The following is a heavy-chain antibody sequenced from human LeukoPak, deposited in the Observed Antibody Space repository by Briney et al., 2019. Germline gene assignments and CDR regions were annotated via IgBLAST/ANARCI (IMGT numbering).Heavy chain of an antibody. J-gene: IGHJ6*03. CDR1: GFTFSSYS. Sequence: GGSLRLSCAASGFTFSSYSMNWVRQAPGKGLEWVSYISSSSSTIYYADSVKGRFTISRDNSKNTLYLQMNSLRAEDTAVYYCAKGGSTTGRVFVVVPRVVYYYYYMDVWGKGTTVTISS. D-gene: IGHD2-2*01. CDR2: ISSSSSTI. V-gene: IGHV3-48*01. CDR3: AKGGSTTGRVFVVVPRVVYYYYYMDV.